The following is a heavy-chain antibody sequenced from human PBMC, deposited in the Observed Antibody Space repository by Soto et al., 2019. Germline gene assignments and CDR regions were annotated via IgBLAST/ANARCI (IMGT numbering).Heavy chain of an antibody. Sequence: QLQLQESGPGLVKPSETLSLTCTVSGGSISSSSYYWGWIRQPPGKGLEWIGRIYYSGSTYYNPSLKCRVTISVDRSKIQFSLVLSSVTAADTAVYYCAIQTPPNYYYYYGMDVWGQGTTVTVSS. CDR2: IYYSGST. CDR3: AIQTPPNYYYYYGMDV. J-gene: IGHJ6*02. V-gene: IGHV4-39*01. CDR1: GGSISSSSYY. D-gene: IGHD2-15*01.